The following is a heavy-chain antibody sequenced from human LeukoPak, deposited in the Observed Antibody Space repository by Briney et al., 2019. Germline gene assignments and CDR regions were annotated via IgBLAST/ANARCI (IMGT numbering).Heavy chain of an antibody. Sequence: ASVKVSCKASGYTFTGYYMHWVRQAPGQGLEWMGWINPNSGGTNYAQKFQGRVTMTRDTSISTAYMELSSLRSEDTAVYYCARGYGSGNSYYMDVWGKGTTVTISS. J-gene: IGHJ6*03. V-gene: IGHV1-2*02. D-gene: IGHD3-10*01. CDR1: GYTFTGYY. CDR2: INPNSGGT. CDR3: ARGYGSGNSYYMDV.